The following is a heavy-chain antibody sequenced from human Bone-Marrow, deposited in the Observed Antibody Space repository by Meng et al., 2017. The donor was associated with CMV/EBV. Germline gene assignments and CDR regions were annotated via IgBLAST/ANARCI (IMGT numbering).Heavy chain of an antibody. D-gene: IGHD6-13*01. CDR1: GFTFSSYW. CDR2: IKQDGSEK. V-gene: IGHV3-7*01. J-gene: IGHJ4*02. CDR3: ARAFVAAAGTRLADY. Sequence: GESLKISCAASGFTFSSYWMTWVRRAPGKGLEWVANIKQDGSEKYYVDSVKGRFTISRDNAKNSLFLQMNSLRAEDTAVYYCARAFVAAAGTRLADYWGQGTLVTVSS.